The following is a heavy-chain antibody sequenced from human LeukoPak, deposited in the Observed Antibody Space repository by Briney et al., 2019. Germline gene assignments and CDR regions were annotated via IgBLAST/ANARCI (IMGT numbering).Heavy chain of an antibody. CDR3: ARHDRGGLDAFDI. J-gene: IGHJ3*02. CDR2: INYSGIT. V-gene: IGHV4-39*01. Sequence: SETLSLTCTVSGGSITRSTDNWGWIRQPPGKGLEWIGSINYSGITYYNPSLKSRVTKSVDTSKNQFSLNLNSVTAADTAVYYCARHDRGGLDAFDIWGQGTMVTVFS. D-gene: IGHD3-16*01. CDR1: GGSITRSTDN.